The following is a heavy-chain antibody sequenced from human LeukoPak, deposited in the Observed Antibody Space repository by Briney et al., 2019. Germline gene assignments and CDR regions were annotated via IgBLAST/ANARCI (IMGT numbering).Heavy chain of an antibody. CDR2: FTGSGGST. J-gene: IGHJ4*02. D-gene: IGHD2-15*01. CDR3: AKGSRSGGSYYFDY. CDR1: GFTFSTYA. Sequence: PGGSLRLSCAASGFTFSTYAVGWVSQAPGRGLEWVSTFTGSGGSTYYADSVKGRFTISRDNSKNTLYLQMNSLRAEDTAVYYCAKGSRSGGSYYFDYWGQGTLVTVSS. V-gene: IGHV3-23*01.